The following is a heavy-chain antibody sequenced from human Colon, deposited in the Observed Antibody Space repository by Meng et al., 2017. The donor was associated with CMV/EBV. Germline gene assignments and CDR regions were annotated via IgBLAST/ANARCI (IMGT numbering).Heavy chain of an antibody. Sequence: GESLKISCAASGFTFSSRWMHWVRQVPGKGLVWVSRSNSDGSRTTYADSVKGRFTISRDNAKNTLYPQMNSLRADDTAVYYCVRDGWGADVFDIWGQGTMVTVSS. CDR1: GFTFSSRW. CDR2: SNSDGSRT. V-gene: IGHV3-74*01. J-gene: IGHJ3*02. D-gene: IGHD2-2*03. CDR3: VRDGWGADVFDI.